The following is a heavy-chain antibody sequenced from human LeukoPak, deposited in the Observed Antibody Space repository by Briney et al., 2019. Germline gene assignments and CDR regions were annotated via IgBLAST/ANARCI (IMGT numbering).Heavy chain of an antibody. V-gene: IGHV3-21*01. J-gene: IGHJ4*02. D-gene: IGHD5-18*01. CDR3: ARARGYSHVYYFDY. CDR1: GFTFSSYS. CDR2: ISSSSYI. Sequence: GGSLRPSCAASGFTFSSYSMNWVRQAPGEGLEWVSSISSSSYIYYADSVKGRFTISRDNAKNSLYLQMNSLRAEDTAVYYCARARGYSHVYYFDYWGQGTLVTVSS.